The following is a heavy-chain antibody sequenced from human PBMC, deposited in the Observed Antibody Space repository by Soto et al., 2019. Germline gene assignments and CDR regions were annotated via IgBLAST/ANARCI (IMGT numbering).Heavy chain of an antibody. D-gene: IGHD2-21*01. CDR3: AKSLSALFSLGDFKY. CDR2: ISGSGTST. J-gene: IGHJ4*02. CDR1: GFTFSSYA. V-gene: IGHV3-23*01. Sequence: SLRLSCAASGFTFSSYALNWVRQAPGKGLEWVAEISGSGTSTYYAPSVKGRFIISSDSSKNTLYLRMYSLRAEDTAMYYCAKSLSALFSLGDFKYWGQGALVTVAS.